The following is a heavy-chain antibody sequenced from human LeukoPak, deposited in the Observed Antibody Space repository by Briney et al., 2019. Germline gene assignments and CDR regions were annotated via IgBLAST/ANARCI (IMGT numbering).Heavy chain of an antibody. CDR1: GYPFTDYY. Sequence: ASVKVSCKSSGYPFTDYYMHWLQQAPGKGLEWMDRIGPLDGETTYAETFLGRVTFTADTSTSTIYMELNSLTFADRAVYYCARDHEERGPYLDLWGQGTQVFVSS. J-gene: IGHJ4*02. D-gene: IGHD3-10*01. CDR3: ARDHEERGPYLDL. CDR2: IGPLDGET. V-gene: IGHV1-69-2*01.